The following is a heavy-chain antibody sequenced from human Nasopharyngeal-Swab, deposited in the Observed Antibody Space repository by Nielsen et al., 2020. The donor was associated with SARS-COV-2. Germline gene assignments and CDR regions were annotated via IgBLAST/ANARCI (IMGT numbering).Heavy chain of an antibody. Sequence: CAASGFSFSSYAMNWVRQAPGKGLEWVAIIYSGGSSTYFADSVKGRFTISRDDSSNTLYLQMSSLRAEDTAVYYCAKSIDPMGYGLDVWGLGTTVTVSS. J-gene: IGHJ6*02. D-gene: IGHD3-10*01. CDR3: AKSIDPMGYGLDV. CDR2: IYSGGSST. CDR1: GFSFSSYA. V-gene: IGHV3-23*03.